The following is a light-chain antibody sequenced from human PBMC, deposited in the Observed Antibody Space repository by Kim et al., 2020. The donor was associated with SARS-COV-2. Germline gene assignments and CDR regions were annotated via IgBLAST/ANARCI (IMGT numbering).Light chain of an antibody. J-gene: IGKJ5*01. CDR1: QEIGND. CDR2: GAS. CDR3: LQHRTYPIT. Sequence: ASVWDRVTITCRASQEIGNDLGWYQQSPGRAPKRLIYGASNLQSGVPSRFSGSGSETEFTLTINSLQPEDFATYFCLQHRTYPITFGQGTRLEIK. V-gene: IGKV1-17*01.